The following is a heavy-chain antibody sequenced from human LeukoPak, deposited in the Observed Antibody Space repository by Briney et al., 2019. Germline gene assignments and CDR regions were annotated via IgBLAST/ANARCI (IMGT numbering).Heavy chain of an antibody. CDR1: GFTFSSYS. J-gene: IGHJ4*02. V-gene: IGHV3-21*01. Sequence: PGGSPRLSCAASGFTFSSYSMNWVRQAPGKGLEWVSSISSSSSYIYYADSVKGRFTISRDNAKNSLYLQMNSLRAEDTAVYYCASPQYSSSWYYFDYWGQGTLVTVSS. CDR2: ISSSSSYI. CDR3: ASPQYSSSWYYFDY. D-gene: IGHD6-13*01.